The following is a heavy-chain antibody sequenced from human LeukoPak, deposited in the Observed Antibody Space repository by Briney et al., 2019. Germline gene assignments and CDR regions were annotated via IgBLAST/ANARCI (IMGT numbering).Heavy chain of an antibody. D-gene: IGHD3-9*01. CDR1: RYSFTSYW. Sequence: GESLKISCKGSRYSFTSYWINWVRQMPGKGLEWMGRIDHSDSYTNYSPSFQGHVTISADKPISTAYLQCGSLKASDTAMYYCARLDYDILTGYGNIDYWGQGTLVSVSS. V-gene: IGHV5-10-1*01. J-gene: IGHJ4*02. CDR3: ARLDYDILTGYGNIDY. CDR2: IDHSDSYT.